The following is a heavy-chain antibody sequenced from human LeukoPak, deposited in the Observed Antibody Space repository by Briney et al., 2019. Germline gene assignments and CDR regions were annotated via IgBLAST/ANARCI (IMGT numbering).Heavy chain of an antibody. CDR1: GYSFTSYW. V-gene: IGHV5-51*01. CDR3: ARRSYVWGSYRLAHFDY. J-gene: IGHJ4*02. CDR2: IYPGDSDT. Sequence: GESLKISCKGSGYSFTSYWIGWVRQLPGKGLEWMGIIYPGDSDTRYSPSFQGQVTISADKSISTGYLQWSSLKASDTAMYYCARRSYVWGSYRLAHFDYWGQGTLVTVSS. D-gene: IGHD3-16*02.